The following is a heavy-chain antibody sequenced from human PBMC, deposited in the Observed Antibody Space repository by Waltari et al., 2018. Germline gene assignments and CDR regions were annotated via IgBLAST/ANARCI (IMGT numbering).Heavy chain of an antibody. J-gene: IGHJ5*02. D-gene: IGHD6-19*01. CDR3: ARRPNSSGWYLENWFDP. V-gene: IGHV4-39*01. CDR2: IYYSGST. CDR1: GGSISSSSYY. Sequence: QLQLQESGPGLVKPSETLSLTCTVSGGSISSSSYYWGWIRQPPGKGLEWIGSIYYSGSTYYNPSLKSRVTISVDTSKNQFSLKLSSVTAADTAVYYCARRPNSSGWYLENWFDPWGQGTLVTVSS.